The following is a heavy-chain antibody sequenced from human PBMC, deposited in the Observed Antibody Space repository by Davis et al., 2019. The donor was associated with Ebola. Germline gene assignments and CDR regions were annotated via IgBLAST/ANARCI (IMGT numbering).Heavy chain of an antibody. CDR1: GFTFNTYA. V-gene: IGHV3-23*01. Sequence: GGSLRLSCAASGFTFNTYAMSWVRQPPGKGLEWISSISSSGTVTYYADSVKGRFTISRDSSKNTLDLQMNSLRAGDTALYSCTKGDRDYSSSPFDYWGQGTLVTVSS. J-gene: IGHJ4*02. D-gene: IGHD3-22*01. CDR2: ISSSGTVT. CDR3: TKGDRDYSSSPFDY.